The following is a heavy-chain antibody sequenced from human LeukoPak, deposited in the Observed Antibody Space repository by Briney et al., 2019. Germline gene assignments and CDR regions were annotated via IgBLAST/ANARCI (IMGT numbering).Heavy chain of an antibody. CDR1: GYIFTIYY. J-gene: IGHJ4*02. D-gene: IGHD4-17*01. V-gene: IGHV1-46*01. Sequence: GASVTVSCKASGYIFTIYYMHWVRQAPGQGLEWMGIINPSGGSTSYAQKFQGRVTMTRDTSTSTVYMELSSLRSEDTAVYYCAREYGDYGGYFDYWGQGTLVTVSS. CDR3: AREYGDYGGYFDY. CDR2: INPSGGST.